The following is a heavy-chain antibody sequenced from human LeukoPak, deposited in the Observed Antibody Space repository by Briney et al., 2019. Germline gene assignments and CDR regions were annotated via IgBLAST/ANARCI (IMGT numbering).Heavy chain of an antibody. D-gene: IGHD2-21*02. CDR1: GYTFTGYY. CDR2: INPNSGGT. CDR3: ARDVVVTATDAFDI. V-gene: IGHV1-2*02. J-gene: IGHJ3*02. Sequence: GASVTVSCKASGYTFTGYYMHWVRQAPGQGLEWMGWINPNSGGTNYAQKFQGRVTMTRDTSISTAYMELSRLRSDDTAVYYCARDVVVTATDAFDIWGQGTMVTVSS.